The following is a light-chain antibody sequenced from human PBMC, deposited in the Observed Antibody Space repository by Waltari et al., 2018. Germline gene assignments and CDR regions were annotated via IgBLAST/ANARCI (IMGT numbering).Light chain of an antibody. CDR2: GAS. Sequence: EIVLTQSPGTLSLSPGERATLSCRASQSVSSSYLAWYQQKPGQAPRLLIYGASSRAPGIPDRFSGSESVTDFTLTISRLEPEDCAVYYCQQYGSSPQYTFGQGTKLEIK. J-gene: IGKJ2*01. CDR3: QQYGSSPQYT. CDR1: QSVSSSY. V-gene: IGKV3-20*01.